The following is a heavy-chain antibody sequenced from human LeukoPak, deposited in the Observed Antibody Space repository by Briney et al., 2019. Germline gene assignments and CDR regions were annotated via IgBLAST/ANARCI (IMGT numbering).Heavy chain of an antibody. CDR1: GFTFNSYA. CDR3: AKDYSSSWAVLDY. J-gene: IGHJ4*02. V-gene: IGHV3-23*01. CDR2: ITGSGAST. D-gene: IGHD6-13*01. Sequence: GGSLRLSCAASGFTFNSYAMNWVRQAPGKGLEWVSAITGSGASTFYADSVKGRFTISRDNSKNTLYLQMTSLRAEDTAVYYCAKDYSSSWAVLDYWGQGTLVTVSS.